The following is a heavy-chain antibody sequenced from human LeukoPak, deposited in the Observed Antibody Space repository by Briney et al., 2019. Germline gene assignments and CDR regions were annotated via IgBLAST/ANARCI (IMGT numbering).Heavy chain of an antibody. V-gene: IGHV3-23*01. Sequence: GGSLRLSCAASGFTFSSHAMSWVRQAPGKGLEWVSVISGSGGSTYYADSVKGRFTISRDNSKNTLYLQMNGLRAEDTAVYYCAKGRGSGWYGVGDYWGQGTLVTVSS. CDR2: ISGSGGST. D-gene: IGHD6-19*01. CDR3: AKGRGSGWYGVGDY. J-gene: IGHJ4*02. CDR1: GFTFSSHA.